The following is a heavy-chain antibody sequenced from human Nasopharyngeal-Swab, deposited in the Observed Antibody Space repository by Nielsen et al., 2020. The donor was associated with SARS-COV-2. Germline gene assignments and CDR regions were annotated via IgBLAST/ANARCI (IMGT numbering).Heavy chain of an antibody. Sequence: ASVKVSCKASGYSFTSYAMIWVRQAPGQGLEWMGWINTNTGNPTYAQGFTGRFVFSLDTSVSTAYLQISSLKAEDTAVYYCARDHFTSSGPNGWFDPWGQGTLVTVSS. V-gene: IGHV7-4-1*02. CDR3: ARDHFTSSGPNGWFDP. CDR1: GYSFTSYA. J-gene: IGHJ5*02. CDR2: INTNTGNP. D-gene: IGHD3-3*01.